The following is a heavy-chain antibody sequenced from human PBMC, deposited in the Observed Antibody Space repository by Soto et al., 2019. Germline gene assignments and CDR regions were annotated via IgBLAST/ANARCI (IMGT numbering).Heavy chain of an antibody. J-gene: IGHJ5*02. V-gene: IGHV1-18*04. CDR3: ATAYDSGFDP. CDR1: GYSFSKYD. D-gene: IGHD5-12*01. CDR2: ISPKSANT. Sequence: QIQLVQSGAELKKPGASVKVSCEASGYSFSKYDISWLRQAPGQGPEWMGRISPKSANTNYAQKFQGRVTMTAATSTSTAYMELRGLRADDTSVYYCATAYDSGFDPWGQGTLVTVSS.